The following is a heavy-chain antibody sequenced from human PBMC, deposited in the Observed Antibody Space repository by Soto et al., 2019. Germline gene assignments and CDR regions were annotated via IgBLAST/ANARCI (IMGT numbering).Heavy chain of an antibody. CDR3: AKYYYDSSGYYYFDY. J-gene: IGHJ4*02. V-gene: IGHV3-23*01. CDR1: GFTFSSYA. Sequence: EVQLLESGGGLVQPGGSLRLSCAASGFTFSSYAMSWVRQAPGKGLEWVSAISGSGGSTYYADSVKGRFTISRDHSKNTLYLQMNSLRAEDTAVYYCAKYYYDSSGYYYFDYWGQGTLVTVSS. D-gene: IGHD3-22*01. CDR2: ISGSGGST.